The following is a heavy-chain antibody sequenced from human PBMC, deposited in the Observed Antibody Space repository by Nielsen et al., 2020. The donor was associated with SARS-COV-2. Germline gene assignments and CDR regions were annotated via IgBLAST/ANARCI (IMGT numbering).Heavy chain of an antibody. V-gene: IGHV3-30*18. CDR3: AKDRYYYGSGSYYNLIYYYYYGMDV. CDR1: GFTFSSYG. J-gene: IGHJ6*02. D-gene: IGHD3-10*01. CDR2: ISYDGSNK. Sequence: GESLKISCAASGFTFSSYGMHWVRQAPGKGLEWVAVISYDGSNKYYADSVKGRFTISRDNSKNTLYLQMNSLRAEDTAVYYCAKDRYYYGSGSYYNLIYYYYYGMDVWGQGTTVTVSS.